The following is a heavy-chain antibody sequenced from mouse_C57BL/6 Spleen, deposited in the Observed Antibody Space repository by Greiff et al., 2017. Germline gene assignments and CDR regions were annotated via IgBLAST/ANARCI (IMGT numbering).Heavy chain of an antibody. V-gene: IGHV5-4*03. CDR3: ARRPFTTVEEGAMDY. CDR2: ISDGGSYT. CDR1: GFTFSSYD. J-gene: IGHJ4*01. D-gene: IGHD1-1*01. Sequence: EVKLVESGGGLVKPGGSLKLSCAASGFTFSSYDMPWVRQTPEKRLEWVAIISDGGSYTYYPDNVKGRFTMSRDNAKNNPYLQMSHLKSEDTAIYDCARRPFTTVEEGAMDYWGQGTSVTVSS.